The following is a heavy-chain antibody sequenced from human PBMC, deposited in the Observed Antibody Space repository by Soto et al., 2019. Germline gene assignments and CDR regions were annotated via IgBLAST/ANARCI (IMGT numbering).Heavy chain of an antibody. D-gene: IGHD6-13*01. CDR1: GYTFTSYY. CDR3: ARPRIAAPGTLLDYYYYYGMDV. Sequence: ASVKVSCKASGYTFTSYYMHWVRQAPGQGLEWMGIINPSGGSTSYAQKFQGRVTMTRDTSTSTVYMELSSLRSEDTAVYYCARPRIAAPGTLLDYYYYYGMDVWGHGTTVTVSS. V-gene: IGHV1-46*01. J-gene: IGHJ6*02. CDR2: INPSGGST.